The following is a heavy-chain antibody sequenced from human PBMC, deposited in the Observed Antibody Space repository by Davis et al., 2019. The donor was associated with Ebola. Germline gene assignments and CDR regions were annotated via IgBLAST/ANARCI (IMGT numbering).Heavy chain of an antibody. Sequence: SETLSLTCTVSGDSISSTSNFWGWIRQSPGRGLEWIGTTHYSGRTYYNPSLESRVTISVDTSRNLFSLKLSSVTAADTAVYYCARDPGQLWANYFDYWGQGTLVTVSS. CDR1: GDSISSTSNF. D-gene: IGHD5-18*01. V-gene: IGHV4-39*02. J-gene: IGHJ4*02. CDR2: THYSGRT. CDR3: ARDPGQLWANYFDY.